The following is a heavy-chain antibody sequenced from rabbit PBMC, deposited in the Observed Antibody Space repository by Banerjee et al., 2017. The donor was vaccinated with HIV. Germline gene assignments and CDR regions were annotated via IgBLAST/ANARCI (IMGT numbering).Heavy chain of an antibody. V-gene: IGHV1S40*01. D-gene: IGHD4-1*01. Sequence: QSLEESGGGLVKPGASLTLTCKASGVSISDKDVMCWVRQAPGKGLEWITCINIATGKSVYASWVSGRFIMSRTSSTTVTLQMTSLTAADTATYFCARDLVTAIGWNFGWRGPGTLVTVS. CDR2: INIATGKS. J-gene: IGHJ2*01. CDR3: ARDLVTAIGWNFGW. CDR1: GVSISDKDV.